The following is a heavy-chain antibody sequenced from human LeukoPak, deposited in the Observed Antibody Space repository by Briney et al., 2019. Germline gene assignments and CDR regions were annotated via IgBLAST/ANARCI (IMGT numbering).Heavy chain of an antibody. Sequence: MPSETLSLTCTVSGGSIISSSSGSYYWGWIRQSPGKGPEWVGCIYYSGTTYYSPSLKSRVTISVDTSKNQFSLRLSSVTAADTAMYYCVRTYSIGWSTGILDTWGQGTMVTVSS. J-gene: IGHJ3*02. CDR3: VRTYSIGWSTGILDT. CDR1: GGSIISSSSGSYY. CDR2: IYYSGTT. V-gene: IGHV4-39*01. D-gene: IGHD6-13*01.